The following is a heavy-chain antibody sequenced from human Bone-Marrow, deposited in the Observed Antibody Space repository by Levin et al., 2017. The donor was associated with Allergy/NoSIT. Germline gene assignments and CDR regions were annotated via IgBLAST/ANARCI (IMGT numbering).Heavy chain of an antibody. J-gene: IGHJ6*03. V-gene: IGHV1-69*01. Sequence: KISCKTSGGTFNTYALSWVRQAPGQGLEWMGGIIPVFVTPNYAQKFQDRVTVTADESTNTTYMELSSLTSEDTAVYYCARRASSSTGYYYFYYYMDVWGRGTTVTVSS. CDR3: ARRASSSTGYYYFYYYMDV. D-gene: IGHD6-6*01. CDR2: IIPVFVTP. CDR1: GGTFNTYA.